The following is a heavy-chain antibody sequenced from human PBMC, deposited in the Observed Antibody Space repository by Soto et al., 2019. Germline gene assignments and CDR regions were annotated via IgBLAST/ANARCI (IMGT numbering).Heavy chain of an antibody. J-gene: IGHJ6*03. CDR2: ISGSGGST. CDR3: ARDGKSVVPAANYYYYYYMDV. Sequence: GGSLRLSCAASGFTFSSYAMSWVRQAPGKGLEWVSAISGSGGSTYYADSVKGRFTTSRDNSKNTLYLQMNSLRAEDTAVYYCARDGKSVVPAANYYYYYYMDVWGKGTTVTVSS. V-gene: IGHV3-23*01. D-gene: IGHD2-2*01. CDR1: GFTFSSYA.